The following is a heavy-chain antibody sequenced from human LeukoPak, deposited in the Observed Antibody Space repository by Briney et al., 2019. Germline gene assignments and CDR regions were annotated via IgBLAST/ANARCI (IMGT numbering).Heavy chain of an antibody. Sequence: PGGSLRLSCATSGFTFNNNAMSAVRRAPGEGLEWVSAINGGGDATEYAPSVNGRFTISRDNSKNPLYLQMNSLRPDDTAVYYCARCTASCYANAFDVWGQGTLLTVSS. D-gene: IGHD2-2*01. CDR2: INGGGDAT. J-gene: IGHJ3*01. CDR1: GFTFNNNA. V-gene: IGHV3-23*01. CDR3: ARCTASCYANAFDV.